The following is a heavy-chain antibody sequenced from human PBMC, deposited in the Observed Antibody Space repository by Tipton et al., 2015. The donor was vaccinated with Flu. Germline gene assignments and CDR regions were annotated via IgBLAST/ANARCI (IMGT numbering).Heavy chain of an antibody. V-gene: IGHV3-9*01. D-gene: IGHD1-26*01. CDR2: ISWNADYI. CDR3: AKGDSGSYYESSLYFDL. Sequence: SLRLSCAASGFTFADYAMHWVRQAPGKGLEWVSGISWNADYIGYADSVKGRFTISRDNAKKSLHLQMNSLRVEDTALFYCAKGDSGSYYESSLYFDLWGRGTLVTVSS. J-gene: IGHJ2*01. CDR1: GFTFADYA.